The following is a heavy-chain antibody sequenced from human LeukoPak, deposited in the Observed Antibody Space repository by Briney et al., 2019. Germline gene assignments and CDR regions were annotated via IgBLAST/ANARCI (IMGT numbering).Heavy chain of an antibody. D-gene: IGHD3-3*01. Sequence: ASVKVSCKASGYTFTSYGISWVRQAPGQGLEWMGWISAYNGNTNYAQKLQGRVTMTTDTSTSTAYMELRSLRSDDTAVYYCGRHKRSTIFGCVWGYWGQGTLLTDSS. V-gene: IGHV1-18*01. CDR1: GYTFTSYG. CDR3: GRHKRSTIFGCVWGY. CDR2: ISAYNGNT. J-gene: IGHJ4*02.